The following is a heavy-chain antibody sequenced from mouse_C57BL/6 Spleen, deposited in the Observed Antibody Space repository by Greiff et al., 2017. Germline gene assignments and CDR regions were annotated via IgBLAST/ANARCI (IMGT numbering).Heavy chain of an antibody. V-gene: IGHV3-8*01. Sequence: EVQLQQSGPGLAKPSQTLSLTCSVTGYSITSDYWNWIRKFPGNKLEYMGYISYSGSTYYNPSLKSRISITRDTSKNQYYLQLNSVTTEDTATYYCARRAQYGDGYGYWYFDVWGTGTTVTVSS. CDR3: ARRAQYGDGYGYWYFDV. D-gene: IGHD2-2*01. CDR2: ISYSGST. CDR1: GYSITSDY. J-gene: IGHJ1*03.